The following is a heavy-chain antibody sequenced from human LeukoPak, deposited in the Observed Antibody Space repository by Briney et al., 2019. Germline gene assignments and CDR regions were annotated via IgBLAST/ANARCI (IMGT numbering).Heavy chain of an antibody. D-gene: IGHD3-3*01. J-gene: IGHJ3*02. CDR2: IYPGDSDT. Sequence: GESLKISCKGSGYSFTSYWIGWVRQMPGKGLEWMGIIYPGDSDTRYSPSFQAQVTISADKSISTAYLQWSSLKASDTAMYYCARRQTGTIFGVVTRSDAFDIWGQGTMVTVSS. CDR1: GYSFTSYW. CDR3: ARRQTGTIFGVVTRSDAFDI. V-gene: IGHV5-51*01.